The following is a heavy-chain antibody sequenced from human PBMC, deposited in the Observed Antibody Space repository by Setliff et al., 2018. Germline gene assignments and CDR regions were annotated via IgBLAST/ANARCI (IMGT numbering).Heavy chain of an antibody. Sequence: SETLSLPCTVSAGSSSSHYWSWIRQPPGKGLEWIGYIHFSGTTNYNPSLKSRVTLSLDTSKNQFSLELSSVTAADTAMYYCARENGYCSGGACYFMFDYWGQGTLVTVSS. D-gene: IGHD2-15*01. CDR2: IHFSGTT. J-gene: IGHJ4*02. CDR1: AGSSSSHY. V-gene: IGHV4-59*11. CDR3: ARENGYCSGGACYFMFDY.